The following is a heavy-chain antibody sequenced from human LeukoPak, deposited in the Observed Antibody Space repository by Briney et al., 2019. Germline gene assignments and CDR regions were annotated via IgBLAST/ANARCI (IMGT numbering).Heavy chain of an antibody. CDR1: GGSISSYY. CDR3: ARDRAVAGGYYGMDV. D-gene: IGHD6-19*01. J-gene: IGHJ6*02. Sequence: ETLSLTCTVSGGSISSYYWSWIRQPAGKGLEWVSVIYSGGSTYYADSVKGRFTISRDNSKNTLYLQMNSLRAEDTAVYYCARDRAVAGGYYGMDVWGQGTTVTVSS. CDR2: IYSGGST. V-gene: IGHV3-53*01.